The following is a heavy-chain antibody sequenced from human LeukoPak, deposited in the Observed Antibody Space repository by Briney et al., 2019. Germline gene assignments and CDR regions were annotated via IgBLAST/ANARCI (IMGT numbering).Heavy chain of an antibody. CDR1: GYTFTSYG. CDR3: ARGGLTIIGPPTDY. CDR2: IRVYNGDT. J-gene: IGHJ4*02. D-gene: IGHD3-9*01. Sequence: ASVRVSCKASGYTFTSYGISWVRQAPGQGLEWMGWIRVYNGDTNYAQKLQGRVTMTTDTSTSTAYMELRSLRSDDTAVYYCARGGLTIIGPPTDYWGQGTLVTVSS. V-gene: IGHV1-18*01.